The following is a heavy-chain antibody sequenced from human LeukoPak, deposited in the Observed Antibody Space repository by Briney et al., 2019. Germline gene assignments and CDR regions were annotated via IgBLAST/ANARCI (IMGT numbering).Heavy chain of an antibody. V-gene: IGHV3-7*01. CDR1: GFTFSESR. CDR2: MNQGGSEK. D-gene: IGHD3-16*01. Sequence: PGGSLRLSCAASGFTFSESRMSWVRQAPGKGLEWVANMNQGGSEKDYVDSVKGRFTITRDNARKSLYLQMSSLRVEDTAVYYCATYSHWVAGDVWGQGTTVTVSS. J-gene: IGHJ6*02. CDR3: ATYSHWVAGDV.